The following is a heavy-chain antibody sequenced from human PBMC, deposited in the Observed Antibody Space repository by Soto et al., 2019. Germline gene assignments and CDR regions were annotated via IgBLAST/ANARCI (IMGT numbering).Heavy chain of an antibody. V-gene: IGHV3-9*01. CDR2: ITWDGNSL. Sequence: SLRLSCEASGFIFDDYAMYWVRQPPGKGLEWVSGITWDGNSLGYADSVKGRFTISRDNAKSSLSLEMNSLRDEDTALYYCAEENTVVRDIYNAMDVWGQGTTVTVSS. CDR3: AEENTVVRDIYNAMDV. CDR1: GFIFDDYA. D-gene: IGHD3-10*01. J-gene: IGHJ6*02.